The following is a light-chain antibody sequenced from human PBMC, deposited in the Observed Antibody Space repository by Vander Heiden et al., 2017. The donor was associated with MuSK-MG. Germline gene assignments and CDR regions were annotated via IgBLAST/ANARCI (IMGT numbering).Light chain of an antibody. CDR2: AAS. J-gene: IGKJ1*01. CDR3: QQSDSTLWT. CDR1: QSISSF. Sequence: DIQMTQSPSSLSASVGDRVTITCRASQSISSFLNWYQLKPGKAPKLLIYAASSLQSGVPSRFSGSGSGTDFTLTISSLQPEDFATYYCQQSDSTLWTFGQGTKVXIK. V-gene: IGKV1-39*01.